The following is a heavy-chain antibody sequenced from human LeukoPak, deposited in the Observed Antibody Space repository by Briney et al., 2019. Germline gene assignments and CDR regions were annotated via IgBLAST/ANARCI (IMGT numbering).Heavy chain of an antibody. CDR3: ATRGRDYYDTTGHQNYFDY. Sequence: GESLKISCKGSGYSFTSYWIGWVRQMPGKGLEWMGIIYPGDSDTRYRSSIQGQVTISADKSITTVYLQWSSLKASDTAMYYCATRGRDYYDTTGHQNYFDYWGQGTLVTVSS. V-gene: IGHV5-51*01. CDR2: IYPGDSDT. J-gene: IGHJ4*02. CDR1: GYSFTSYW. D-gene: IGHD3-22*01.